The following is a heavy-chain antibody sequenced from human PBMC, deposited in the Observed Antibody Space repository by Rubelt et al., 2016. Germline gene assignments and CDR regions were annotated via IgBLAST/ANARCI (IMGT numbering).Heavy chain of an antibody. J-gene: IGHJ4*02. CDR3: ARDPSSSSFDY. Sequence: QLQLQESGPGLVKPSETLSLTCTVSGGSISSSSYYWGWIRQPPGKGLEWIGSIYYSGSTYYNPSLKSRVTISVDTSKNQFSLKLSSVTAADTAVYYCARDPSSSSFDYWGQGTLVTVSS. CDR2: IYYSGST. D-gene: IGHD6-6*01. CDR1: GGSISSSSYY. V-gene: IGHV4-39*01.